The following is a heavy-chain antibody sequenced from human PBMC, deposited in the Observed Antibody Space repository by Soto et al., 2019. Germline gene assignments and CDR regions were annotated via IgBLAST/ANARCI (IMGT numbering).Heavy chain of an antibody. Sequence: PSETLSLTCTVSGASINSYYWSWIRQPPGKGLEWIGYIYNSGSTNYNPSLKSRVTMSLDTSKNQFSLTLNSVTAADTAVYYCVRQPRSEASLNWFDPWGQGTLVTVSS. J-gene: IGHJ5*02. D-gene: IGHD2-15*01. CDR1: GASINSYY. V-gene: IGHV4-59*08. CDR2: IYNSGST. CDR3: VRQPRSEASLNWFDP.